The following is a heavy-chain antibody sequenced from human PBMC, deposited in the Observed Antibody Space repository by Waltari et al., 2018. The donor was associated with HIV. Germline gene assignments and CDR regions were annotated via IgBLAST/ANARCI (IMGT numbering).Heavy chain of an antibody. CDR2: ISGYNGDT. D-gene: IGHD6-19*01. CDR1: GYNFTNSG. V-gene: IGHV1-18*01. J-gene: IGHJ4*02. CDR3: ARWSQNKQWPDDYYFDY. Sequence: QVHLVQSGAALRKPGASVTVSCKASGYNFTNSGITLARQALGQGLECMGWISGYNGDTKYAQKVRGRVTMTTDTSTSTAYLEMGSLRFDDTTVYYCARWSQNKQWPDDYYFDYWGQGTLVTVSS.